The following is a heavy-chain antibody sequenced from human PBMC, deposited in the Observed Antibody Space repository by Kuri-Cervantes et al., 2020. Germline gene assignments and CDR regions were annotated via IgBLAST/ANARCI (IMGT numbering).Heavy chain of an antibody. Sequence: ASVKVSCKASGYTFTSYGISWVRQAPGQGLEWMGWISAYNGNTNYAQKLQGRVTMTTDTSTSTAYMELSSLRAEDTALYYCAKDKGTVTTWLDYWGQGTLVTVSS. V-gene: IGHV1-18*01. J-gene: IGHJ4*02. CDR1: GYTFTSYG. D-gene: IGHD4-17*01. CDR2: ISAYNGNT. CDR3: AKDKGTVTTWLDY.